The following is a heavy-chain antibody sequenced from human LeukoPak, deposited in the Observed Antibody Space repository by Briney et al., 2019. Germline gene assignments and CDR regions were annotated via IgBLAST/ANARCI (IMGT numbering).Heavy chain of an antibody. D-gene: IGHD2-2*01. CDR2: ISSSGSTL. Sequence: KPGGSLRLSCAAPGFTFSDYYMSWIRQAPGKGLEWVSYISSSGSTLYDADSVKGRFTISRDNAKKSLYLQMNTLRAEDTAVYYCARDSCGSSTCFGDWGQGTLVTVSS. CDR3: ARDSCGSSTCFGD. CDR1: GFTFSDYY. J-gene: IGHJ4*02. V-gene: IGHV3-11*01.